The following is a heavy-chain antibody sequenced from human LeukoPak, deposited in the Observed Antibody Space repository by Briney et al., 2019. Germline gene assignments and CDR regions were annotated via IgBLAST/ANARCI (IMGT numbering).Heavy chain of an antibody. J-gene: IGHJ6*02. CDR2: ISSNGGST. CDR1: GFTFSSYA. Sequence: GGSLRLSRAASGFTFSSYAMHWVRQAPGKGLEYVSAISSNGGSTYYANSVKGRFIISRDNSKNTLYLQMGSLRAEDMAVYYCARVVGGCSSTSCYTGYYYYGMDVWGQGTTVTVSS. CDR3: ARVVGGCSSTSCYTGYYYYGMDV. D-gene: IGHD2-2*02. V-gene: IGHV3-64*01.